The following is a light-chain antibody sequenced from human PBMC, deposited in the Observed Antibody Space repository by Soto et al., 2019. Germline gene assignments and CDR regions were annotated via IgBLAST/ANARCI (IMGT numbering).Light chain of an antibody. CDR1: NTDVGQDKS. J-gene: IGLJ1*01. CDR2: EVT. Sequence: QSVLTQPASVSGSRGQSIIISCVGRNTDVGQDKSVSWYQQGPGKAPKLLIFEVTNRPSGVSNRFSASRSGNTASLTISGLQPDDEGDYFCVSYTDTDTLVFGTGTKATVL. V-gene: IGLV2-14*01. CDR3: VSYTDTDTLV.